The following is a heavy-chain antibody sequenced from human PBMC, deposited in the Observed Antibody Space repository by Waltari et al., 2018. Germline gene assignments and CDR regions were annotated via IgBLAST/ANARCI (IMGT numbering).Heavy chain of an antibody. CDR2: IDHSGST. CDR1: GGSISSGGYY. D-gene: IGHD6-6*01. V-gene: IGHV4-31*03. J-gene: IGHJ4*02. CDR3: ARDSEWGSSSSGFDY. Sequence: QVQLQESGPGLVKPSQTLSLTCTVSGGSISSGGYYWSWIRQHPGKGLAWIGYIDHSGSTYSNPSLKSRVTISVDRAKNQFSLKLSSVTAADTAVYYCARDSEWGSSSSGFDYWGQGTLVTVSS.